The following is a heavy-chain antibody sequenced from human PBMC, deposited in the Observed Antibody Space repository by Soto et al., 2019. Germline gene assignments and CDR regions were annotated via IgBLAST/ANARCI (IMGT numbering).Heavy chain of an antibody. CDR1: GGSFSNYY. D-gene: IGHD5-18*01. Sequence: PSETLSLTCAIYGGSFSNYYWNWIRQPPGKGLEWMGKINHNGSTNYSPSLKSRLAISVDTSKNQFSLRLISVTAAGTAVYFCARGKPSGYRFGPRNFFYYGLDVWGPGTTVTVSS. CDR3: ARGKPSGYRFGPRNFFYYGLDV. CDR2: INHNGST. J-gene: IGHJ6*02. V-gene: IGHV4-34*01.